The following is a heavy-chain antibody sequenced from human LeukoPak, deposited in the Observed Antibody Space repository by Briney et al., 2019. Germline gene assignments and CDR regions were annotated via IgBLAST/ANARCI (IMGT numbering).Heavy chain of an antibody. J-gene: IGHJ4*02. CDR2: ITSTSTYI. Sequence: GGSLRLSCAVSGFSLYTYSMNWVRQAPGKGLEWVSSITSTSTYIYYADSVKDRFTISRDNAKNSLYLQMNSLRVEDTAVYYCARVGSAAPVTSSGHTIDYWGQGTLVIVSS. V-gene: IGHV3-21*01. D-gene: IGHD3-22*01. CDR1: GFSLYTYS. CDR3: ARVGSAAPVTSSGHTIDY.